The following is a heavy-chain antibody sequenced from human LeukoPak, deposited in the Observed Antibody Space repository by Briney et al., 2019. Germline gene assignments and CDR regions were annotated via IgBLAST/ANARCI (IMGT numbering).Heavy chain of an antibody. CDR2: IYFSGST. CDR3: ARGGSSGYYYG. D-gene: IGHD3-22*01. J-gene: IGHJ4*02. Sequence: SETLSLTCTVSGGSISSYFWSWIRQPPGKGLEWIVYIYFSGSTNYNPSLKSRVTMSVDTSKNQFSLKLTSMTAADTAVYYCARGGSSGYYYGWGQGTLVTVSS. CDR1: GGSISSYF. V-gene: IGHV4-59*12.